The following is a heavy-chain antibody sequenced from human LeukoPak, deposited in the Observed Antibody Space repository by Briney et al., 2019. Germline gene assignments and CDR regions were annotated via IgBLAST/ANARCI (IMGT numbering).Heavy chain of an antibody. J-gene: IGHJ5*02. CDR1: GFNFKSYG. Sequence: QTGGSLRLSCTTSGFNFKSYGVHWVRQAPGRGLEWVACLWNDGSTNFYGASVKGRFTVSRDTSKNTLYLQMDSPRVDDTAVYYCAKDESGALFDPWGQGTLVTVS. D-gene: IGHD2-15*01. CDR2: LWNDGSTN. CDR3: AKDESGALFDP. V-gene: IGHV3-30*02.